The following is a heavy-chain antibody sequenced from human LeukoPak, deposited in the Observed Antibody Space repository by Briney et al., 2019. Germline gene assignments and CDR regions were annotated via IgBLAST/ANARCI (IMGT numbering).Heavy chain of an antibody. V-gene: IGHV4-59*08. CDR3: AKIEIYCSGGSCYSGFFDY. CDR1: GGSISSYY. CDR2: IYYSGST. D-gene: IGHD2-15*01. J-gene: IGHJ4*02. Sequence: PSETLSLTCTVSGGSISSYYWSWIRQPPGKGLEWIGYIYYSGSTNYNPSLKSRVTISVDTSKNQFSLKLSSVTAADTAVYYCAKIEIYCSGGSCYSGFFDYWGQGTLVTVSS.